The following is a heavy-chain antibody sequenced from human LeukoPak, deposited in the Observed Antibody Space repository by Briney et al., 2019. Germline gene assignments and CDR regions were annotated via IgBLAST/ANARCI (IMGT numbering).Heavy chain of an antibody. D-gene: IGHD6-6*01. CDR3: ARGPSYSSSSQGFDD. J-gene: IGHJ4*02. Sequence: SETLSLTCTVSGGSISSDYWSWIRQPPGKGLEWIGYVHYSGSTNYNPSLKSRVTILVDTSKNQFSLKLSPVTAADTAVYYCARGPSYSSSSQGFDDWGQGTLVTVSS. CDR2: VHYSGST. V-gene: IGHV4-59*01. CDR1: GGSISSDY.